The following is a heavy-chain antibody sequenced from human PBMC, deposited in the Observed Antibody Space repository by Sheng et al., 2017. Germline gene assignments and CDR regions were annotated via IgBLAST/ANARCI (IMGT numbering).Heavy chain of an antibody. V-gene: IGHV3-23*04. CDR3: AKGRGSGWYGDDY. CDR1: GFTFSSYA. CDR2: INGRGGSS. Sequence: VQLVESGGGVVQPGRSLRVSCAASGFTFSSYALYWVRQAPGKGLEWVSGINGRGGSSYYADSVKGRFTISRDNSKNMVYLQMNSLRGEDTAVYYCAKGRGSGWYGDDYWGQGTLVTVSS. J-gene: IGHJ4*02. D-gene: IGHD6-19*01.